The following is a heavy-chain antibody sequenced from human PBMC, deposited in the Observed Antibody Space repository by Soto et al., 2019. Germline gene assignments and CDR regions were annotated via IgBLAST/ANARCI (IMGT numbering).Heavy chain of an antibody. V-gene: IGHV4-59*01. D-gene: IGHD4-17*01. CDR1: VGSISSYY. CDR3: ARDYGDYADNNWFDP. J-gene: IGHJ5*02. Sequence: SETLSLTCTVSVGSISSYYWSWIRQPPGKGLEWIGYIYYSGSTNYNPSLKSRVTISVDTSKNQFSLKLSSVTAADTAVYYCARDYGDYADNNWFDPWGQGTLVTVSS. CDR2: IYYSGST.